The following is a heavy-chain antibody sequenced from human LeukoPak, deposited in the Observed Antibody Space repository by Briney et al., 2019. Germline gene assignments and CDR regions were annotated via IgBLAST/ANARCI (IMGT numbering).Heavy chain of an antibody. CDR2: IKQDESEK. V-gene: IGHV3-7*01. CDR1: GFTFSSYW. Sequence: PGGSLRLSCAASGFTFSSYWMSWVRQAPGKGLEWVANIKQDESEKYYVDSLKGRFTISRDNAKNSLYLQMNRLRAEDTAVYYCARDKIEGPTKLDYWGQGILVTVSS. J-gene: IGHJ4*02. D-gene: IGHD1-1*01. CDR3: ARDKIEGPTKLDY.